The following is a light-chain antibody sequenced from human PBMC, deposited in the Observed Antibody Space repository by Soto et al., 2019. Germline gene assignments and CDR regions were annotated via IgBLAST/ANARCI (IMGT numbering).Light chain of an antibody. J-gene: IGLJ2*01. CDR3: ATWDDSLNGRGI. CDR2: SNN. V-gene: IGLV1-44*01. CDR1: SSNIGSNP. Sequence: QAVVTQPPSASGTPGQRVTISCSGSSSNIGSNPVNWYQQPPGSAPRLLIYSNNQRPTGVSDRFSGSKSGTSASLAIRGLQSEDEADYYCATWDDSLNGRGIFGGGTQLTVL.